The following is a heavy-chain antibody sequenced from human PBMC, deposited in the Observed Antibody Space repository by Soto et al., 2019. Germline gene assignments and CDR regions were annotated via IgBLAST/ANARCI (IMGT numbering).Heavy chain of an antibody. V-gene: IGHV4-59*08. Sequence: TLSLTCTVSGGSISSYYWSWIRQPPGKGLEWIGYIYYSGSTNYNPSLKSRVTISVDTSKNQFSLKLSSVTAADTAVYYCARRWGFTFDYWGQGTLVTVSS. CDR2: IYYSGST. D-gene: IGHD1-26*01. CDR3: ARRWGFTFDY. J-gene: IGHJ4*02. CDR1: GGSISSYY.